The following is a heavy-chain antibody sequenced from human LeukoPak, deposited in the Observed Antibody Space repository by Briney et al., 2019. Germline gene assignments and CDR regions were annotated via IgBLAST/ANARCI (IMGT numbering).Heavy chain of an antibody. J-gene: IGHJ5*02. CDR1: GFTFSSYA. V-gene: IGHV3-30-3*01. CDR3: ARPGKGYGKVNWFDP. CDR2: ISYDGSNK. Sequence: GGSLRLSCAASGFTFSSYAMHWVRQAPGKGLEWVAVISYDGSNKYYADSVKGRFTISRDNSKNTLYLQMSSLRAEDTAVYYCARPGKGYGKVNWFDPWGQGTLVTVSS. D-gene: IGHD5-12*01.